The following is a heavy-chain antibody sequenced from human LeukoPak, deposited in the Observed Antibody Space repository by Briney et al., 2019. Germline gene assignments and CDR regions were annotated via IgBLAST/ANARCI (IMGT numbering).Heavy chain of an antibody. V-gene: IGHV1-24*01. CDR3: ATERPDLLIPLAPFDS. J-gene: IGHJ4*02. D-gene: IGHD1-14*01. Sequence: ASVKDSCKVSGYTLTELSIHWVRQIPGKGLQWLAGFDPESGETFYAQKFQGRVTMSEDTSTDAAYMELSNLRSEDTALYYCATERPDLLIPLAPFDSWGQGTLVTVSS. CDR2: FDPESGET. CDR1: GYTLTELS.